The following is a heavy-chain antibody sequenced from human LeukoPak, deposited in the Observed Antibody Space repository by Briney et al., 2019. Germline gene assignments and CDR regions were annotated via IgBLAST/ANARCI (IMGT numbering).Heavy chain of an antibody. CDR2: INAGNGNT. Sequence: ASVKVSCKASGYTFTSYAMHWVRQDPGQRLEWMGWINAGNGNTKYSQRFQGKVTITRDTSASTAYMELSSLRCEDTAVYYCARSRAIGSGWPGNYWGQGTLVTVSS. CDR1: GYTFTSYA. CDR3: ARSRAIGSGWPGNY. D-gene: IGHD6-19*01. V-gene: IGHV1-3*01. J-gene: IGHJ4*02.